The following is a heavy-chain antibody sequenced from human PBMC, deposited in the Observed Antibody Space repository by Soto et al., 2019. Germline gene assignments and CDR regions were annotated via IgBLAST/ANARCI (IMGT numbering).Heavy chain of an antibody. V-gene: IGHV1-18*01. J-gene: IGHJ4*02. CDR2: ISAYNGNT. Sequence: ASVKVSCKASGYTFTGYGISWVRQAPGQGLEWMGWISAYNGNTNYAQKLQGRVTMTTDTSTSTAYMELRSLRSDDTAVYYCARDGMRWELLFGSDYWGQGTLVTVSS. CDR3: ARDGMRWELLFGSDY. D-gene: IGHD1-26*01. CDR1: GYTFTGYG.